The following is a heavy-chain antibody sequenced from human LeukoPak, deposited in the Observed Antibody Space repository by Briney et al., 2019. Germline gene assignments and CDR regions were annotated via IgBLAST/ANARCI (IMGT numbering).Heavy chain of an antibody. D-gene: IGHD6-19*01. CDR1: GDSISSSTYY. V-gene: IGHV4-39*01. J-gene: IGHJ4*02. Sequence: PSETLSLTCTVSGDSISSSTYYWAWIRQPPGKGLEWIGSFSYGGNTYYKSSLKSRLTISVDTSKNRFSLKLSSVTAADTSVYYCARHVHSGWYWVYWVQGTLVTVSS. CDR3: ARHVHSGWYWVY. CDR2: FSYGGNT.